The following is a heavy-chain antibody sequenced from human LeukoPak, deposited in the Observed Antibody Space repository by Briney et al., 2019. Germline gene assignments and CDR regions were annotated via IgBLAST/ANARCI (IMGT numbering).Heavy chain of an antibody. V-gene: IGHV1-18*01. D-gene: IGHD3-3*01. CDR1: GYTFTNYG. Sequence: GASVNVSCKASGYTFTNYGISWVRQAPGQGREWMGWISAYNGYTDYAQKLQFRVTMTTDTSTSTAYMELRSLRSDDTAVYYCARDRGGAYDFWSGYYPIWGQGTMVTVSS. J-gene: IGHJ3*02. CDR2: ISAYNGYT. CDR3: ARDRGGAYDFWSGYYPI.